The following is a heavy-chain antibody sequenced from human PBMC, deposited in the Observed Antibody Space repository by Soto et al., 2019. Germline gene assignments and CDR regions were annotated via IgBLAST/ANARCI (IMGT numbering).Heavy chain of an antibody. D-gene: IGHD5-12*01. CDR3: ARLEETTWYDYGMDV. CDR1: GGSISSSNW. V-gene: IGHV4-4*02. CDR2: IYHSGST. J-gene: IGHJ6*02. Sequence: QVQLPESGPGLVKPSGTLSLTCAVSGGSISSSNWWSWVRQPPGKGLEWIGEIYHSGSTNYHPSLKSRVTLSVDKSKNQFFLKLSSVTAADTAVYYCARLEETTWYDYGMDVWGQGTTVTGSS.